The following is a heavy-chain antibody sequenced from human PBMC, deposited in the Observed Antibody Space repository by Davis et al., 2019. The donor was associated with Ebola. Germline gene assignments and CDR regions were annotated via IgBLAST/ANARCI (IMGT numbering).Heavy chain of an antibody. Sequence: GESLKISCAASGFTFSSYSMNWVRQAPGKGLEWVSSISSSSSYIYYADSVKGRFTVSRDNAKNSLFLQMNSLRVEDTAVYYCARDRFSYSGNYAAHWGQGALVTVSS. CDR2: ISSSSSYI. J-gene: IGHJ4*02. CDR3: ARDRFSYSGNYAAH. V-gene: IGHV3-21*04. CDR1: GFTFSSYS. D-gene: IGHD5-12*01.